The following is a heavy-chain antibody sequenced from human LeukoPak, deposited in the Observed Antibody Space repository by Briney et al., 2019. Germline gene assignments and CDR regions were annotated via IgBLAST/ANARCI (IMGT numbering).Heavy chain of an antibody. Sequence: GGSLRLSCAASGFTFSSYAMHWVRQAPGKGLEWVAAMSDDGSNKYFADSVKGRFTISRDNSKNTLYLQMNSLRAEDTAVYYCAKDSHWILFDDWGQGTLVTVSS. V-gene: IGHV3-30*04. CDR3: AKDSHWILFDD. CDR2: MSDDGSNK. J-gene: IGHJ4*02. CDR1: GFTFSSYA. D-gene: IGHD2-2*03.